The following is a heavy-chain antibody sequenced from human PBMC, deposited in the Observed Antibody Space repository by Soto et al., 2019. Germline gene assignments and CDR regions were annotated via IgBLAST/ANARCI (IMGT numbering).Heavy chain of an antibody. CDR2: IYPGDSDT. D-gene: IGHD2-15*01. J-gene: IGHJ4*02. V-gene: IGHV5-51*01. CDR1: GYSFTSYW. CDR3: ARRADSTLGYCSGGSCLAPWYFDY. Sequence: GESLKISCKGSGYSFTSYWIGWVRQMPGKGLEWMGIIYPGDSDTRYSPSFQGQVTISADKSISTAYLQWSSLKASDTAMYYCARRADSTLGYCSGGSCLAPWYFDYWGQGTLVTVSS.